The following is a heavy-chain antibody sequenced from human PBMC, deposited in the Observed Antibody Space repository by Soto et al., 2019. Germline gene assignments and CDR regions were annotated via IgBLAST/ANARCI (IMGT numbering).Heavy chain of an antibody. V-gene: IGHV3-7*01. CDR3: ARFPRSYEKGGTFDI. D-gene: IGHD1-26*01. CDR2: IKQDGSEK. Sequence: PGGSLRLSCAASGFTFSSYWMSWVRQAPGKGLEWVANIKQDGSEKYYVDSVKGRFTISRDNAKNSLYLQMNSLRAEDTAVYYCARFPRSYEKGGTFDIWGQGTMVTVSS. J-gene: IGHJ3*02. CDR1: GFTFSSYW.